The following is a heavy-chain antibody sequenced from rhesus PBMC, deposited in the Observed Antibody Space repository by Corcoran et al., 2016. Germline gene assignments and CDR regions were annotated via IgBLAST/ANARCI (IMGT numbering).Heavy chain of an antibody. Sequence: EVQLVESGGGLAKPGGSLRLSCAASGFTFSSYWMNWVRQAPGKGLEWVAAINRGGDSTYYADSVKGRFTISRDNSKNTLSLQMNSLRAEDTAVYYCTRGILGGYWGQGVLVTVSS. D-gene: IGHD3-34*01. V-gene: IGHV3S42*01. CDR1: GFTFSSYW. CDR3: TRGILGGY. J-gene: IGHJ4*01. CDR2: INRGGDST.